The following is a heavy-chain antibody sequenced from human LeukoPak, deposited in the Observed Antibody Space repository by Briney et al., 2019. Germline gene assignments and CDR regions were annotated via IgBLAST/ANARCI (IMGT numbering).Heavy chain of an antibody. Sequence: PSETLSLTCTVSGGSISSDYWSWIRQPPGKGLEWIGYIYNSGSTNYKPSLKSRVTISVDTSKNQFSLKLSSVTAADTAVYYCARYGVYRGMDVWGQGTTVTVSS. J-gene: IGHJ6*02. CDR2: IYNSGST. CDR3: ARYGVYRGMDV. D-gene: IGHD5-12*01. CDR1: GGSISSDY. V-gene: IGHV4-59*01.